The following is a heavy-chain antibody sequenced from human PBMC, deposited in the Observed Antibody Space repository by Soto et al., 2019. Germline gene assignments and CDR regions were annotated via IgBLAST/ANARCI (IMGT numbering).Heavy chain of an antibody. Sequence: SVKVSCKASGGTFSSYTISWVRQAPGQGLEWMGRIIPILGIANYAQKFQGRVTITADKSTSTAYMELSSLRSEDTAVYYCARSLYCSGGSCYSGTGAFDIWGQGTMVTVSS. CDR1: GGTFSSYT. CDR2: IIPILGIA. V-gene: IGHV1-69*02. CDR3: ARSLYCSGGSCYSGTGAFDI. J-gene: IGHJ3*02. D-gene: IGHD2-15*01.